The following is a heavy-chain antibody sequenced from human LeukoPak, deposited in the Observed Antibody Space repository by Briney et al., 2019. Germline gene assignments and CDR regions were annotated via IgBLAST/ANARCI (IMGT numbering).Heavy chain of an antibody. Sequence: SETLSLTCTVSGGSISSYYWSWIRQPAGKGLEWIGRIYTSGSTNYNPSLKSRVTMSVDTSKNQFSPKLSSVTAADTAVYYCAREANSGSYKYNWFDPWGQGTLVTVSS. CDR3: AREANSGSYKYNWFDP. CDR2: IYTSGST. V-gene: IGHV4-4*07. D-gene: IGHD1-26*01. J-gene: IGHJ5*02. CDR1: GGSISSYY.